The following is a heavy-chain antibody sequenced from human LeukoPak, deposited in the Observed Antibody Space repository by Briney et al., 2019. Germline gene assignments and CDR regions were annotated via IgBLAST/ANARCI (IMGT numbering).Heavy chain of an antibody. V-gene: IGHV4-39*01. CDR1: GGSIRSGDYYY. CDR3: ASDYGAAAGTFDP. CDR2: IYYSGST. Sequence: SQTLSLTCTVSGGSIRSGDYYYWGWVRPPPGKGVGGIGSIYYSGSTYYNPSLKSRVTISVDTSKNQFSLKLSSVTAADTAVYYCASDYGAAAGTFDPWGQGTLVTVSS. J-gene: IGHJ5*02. D-gene: IGHD6-13*01.